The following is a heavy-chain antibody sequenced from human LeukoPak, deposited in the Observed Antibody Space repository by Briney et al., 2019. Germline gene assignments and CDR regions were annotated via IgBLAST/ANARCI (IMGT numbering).Heavy chain of an antibody. CDR2: IIPIFGTA. CDR3: ARSNGYAWDAFDI. V-gene: IGHV1-69*13. Sequence: SVKVSCKASGGTFSSYAISWVRQAPGQGLEWMGGIIPIFGTANYAQKFQGRVTITADESTSTAYMELSSLRSEDTAVYYCARSNGYAWDAFDIWGQGTMVTVSS. J-gene: IGHJ3*02. CDR1: GGTFSSYA. D-gene: IGHD5-12*01.